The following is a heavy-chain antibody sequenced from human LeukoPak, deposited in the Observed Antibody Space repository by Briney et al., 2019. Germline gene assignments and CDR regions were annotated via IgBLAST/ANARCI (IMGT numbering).Heavy chain of an antibody. V-gene: IGHV1-2*06. CDR1: GYTFTAYH. CDR2: INPNNGDT. CDR3: ARDYYSGTYAH. D-gene: IGHD1-26*01. Sequence: GASVKVSCKASGYTFTAYHMHWLRQAPGQGLEWVGRINPNNGDTYYARKFQGRVTMTTDASISTAYMELTSLTSDDTALYFCARDYYSGTYAHWGQGTQGTVSS. J-gene: IGHJ4*02.